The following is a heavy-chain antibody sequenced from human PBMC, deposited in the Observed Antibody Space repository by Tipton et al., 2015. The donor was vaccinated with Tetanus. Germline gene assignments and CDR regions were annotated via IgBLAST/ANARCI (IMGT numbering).Heavy chain of an antibody. CDR2: INSGST. CDR3: AGSQWLDGFIFDY. D-gene: IGHD6-19*01. Sequence: LRLSCTVSGDSISSYYWNWIRQSPVKGLEWIGYINSGSTHYNPSLKSRVTISVDTSKNQFSLKLTSVTTADTGVYYCAGSQWLDGFIFDYWGQGSLVTVAS. CDR1: GDSISSYY. V-gene: IGHV4-59*01. J-gene: IGHJ4*02.